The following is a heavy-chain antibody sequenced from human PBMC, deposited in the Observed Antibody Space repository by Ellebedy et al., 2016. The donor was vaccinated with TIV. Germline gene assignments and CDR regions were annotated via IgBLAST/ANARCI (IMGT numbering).Heavy chain of an antibody. CDR1: GFVFKSYS. D-gene: IGHD3-10*02. V-gene: IGHV3-21*01. Sequence: GGSLRLXCAASGFVFKSYSMNWVRQAPGKGLEWVASISDRNSKRFYSDSVKGRFIISRDDATSSLFLEVNTLRVEDTAVYYCARPMFYYHYYMDVWGKGTTVIV. CDR3: ARPMFYYHYYMDV. J-gene: IGHJ6*03. CDR2: ISDRNSKR.